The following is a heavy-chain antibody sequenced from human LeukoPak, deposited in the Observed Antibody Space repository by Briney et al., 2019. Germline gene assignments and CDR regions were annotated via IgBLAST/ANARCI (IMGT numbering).Heavy chain of an antibody. CDR1: GGSISSSSYY. CDR3: ARQYYHGSGSRDS. D-gene: IGHD3-10*01. J-gene: IGHJ4*02. V-gene: IGHV4-39*07. Sequence: PSETLSLTCTVSGGSISSSSYYWAWIRQPPGKGLEWIGGIYYSGSTYYNSSLKSRVTISMDTSKNQFSLELSSVTAADTAVYYCARQYYHGSGSRDSWGQGTLVTVSS. CDR2: IYYSGST.